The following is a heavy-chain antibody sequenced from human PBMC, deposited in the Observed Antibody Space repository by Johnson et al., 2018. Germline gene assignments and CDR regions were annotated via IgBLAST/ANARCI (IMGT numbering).Heavy chain of an antibody. J-gene: IGHJ3*02. CDR2: IYYSGST. CDR1: GGSINSSGYY. V-gene: IGHV4-39*07. CDR3: ARFGGGIGGWRPI. Sequence: QVQLQESGPGLVKPSETLSLTCTVSGGSINSSGYYWVWIRQPPWKGLEWIGSIYYSGSTYYNPSLKSRITIFIDTSKKQFSLKLSSVTAADTAVYYCARFGGGIGGWRPIWGQGTMVTVSS. D-gene: IGHD3-3*01.